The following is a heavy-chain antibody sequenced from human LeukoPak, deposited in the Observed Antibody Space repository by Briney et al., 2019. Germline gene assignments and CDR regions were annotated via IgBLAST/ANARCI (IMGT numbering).Heavy chain of an antibody. Sequence: GGSLRLSCAASGFTFSSYAMHWVRQAPGKGLEWVAVISYDGSNKYYADSVKGRFTISRDNSKNTLYLQMNSLRAGDTAVYYCASRHDYGGNGAFDIWGQGTMVTVSS. J-gene: IGHJ3*02. CDR3: ASRHDYGGNGAFDI. CDR2: ISYDGSNK. D-gene: IGHD4-23*01. CDR1: GFTFSSYA. V-gene: IGHV3-30*04.